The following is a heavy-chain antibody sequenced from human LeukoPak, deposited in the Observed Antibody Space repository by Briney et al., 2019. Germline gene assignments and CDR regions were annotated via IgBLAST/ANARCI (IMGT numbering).Heavy chain of an antibody. J-gene: IGHJ4*02. CDR3: ASGRQLGY. D-gene: IGHD6-13*01. CDR2: IKQDGSEK. CDR1: GFTFSNYW. Sequence: HPGGSPRLSCAASGFTFSNYWMSWVRQAPGKGLEWVANIKQDGSEKYYVDSVKGRFTISRDNDKNSLYLQMNSLRAEDAAVYYCASGRQLGYWGQGTLVTVSS. V-gene: IGHV3-7*01.